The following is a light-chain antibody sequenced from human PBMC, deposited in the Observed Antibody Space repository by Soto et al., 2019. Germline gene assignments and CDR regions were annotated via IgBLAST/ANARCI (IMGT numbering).Light chain of an antibody. CDR3: QSYDSSLGDSHV. Sequence: QSALTQPPSVSGSPGQSVTISCTGTSSDVGSYNRLSWYQQPPGTAPKLIMYEVNTRPSGVPDRFSGSKSGTSASLAITGLQAEDEADYYCQSYDSSLGDSHVFGTGTKLTVL. J-gene: IGLJ1*01. V-gene: IGLV2-18*02. CDR1: SSDVGSYNR. CDR2: EVN.